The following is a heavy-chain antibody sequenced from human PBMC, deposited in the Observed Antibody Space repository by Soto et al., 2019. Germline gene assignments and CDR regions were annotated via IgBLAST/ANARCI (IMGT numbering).Heavy chain of an antibody. CDR2: ISGSGGST. Sequence: PGGSLRLSCAASGSTFSIYAMSWVRQAPGKGLEWVSAISGSGGSTYYEDSVKGRFTISRDNSKNTVYLQMNGLRAGDTAVYYCAKDGPRGLLYGMDVWGQGTTVTVSS. CDR3: AKDGPRGLLYGMDV. J-gene: IGHJ6*02. V-gene: IGHV3-23*01. D-gene: IGHD3-16*01. CDR1: GSTFSIYA.